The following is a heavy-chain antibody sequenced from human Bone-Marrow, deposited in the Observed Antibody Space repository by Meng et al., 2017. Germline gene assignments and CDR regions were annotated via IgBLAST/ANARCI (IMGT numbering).Heavy chain of an antibody. V-gene: IGHV1-2*02. CDR2: INPNSGGT. Sequence: ASVKVSCKASGYTFTGYYMPWVRQAPGQGLEWMGWINPNSGGTNYAQTFQGRVTMTTDTSISTAYMELSRLRSDDTAVYYCARAPRFGILTGYYPGGKKGGAFDIWGQGTMVTVSS. CDR3: ARAPRFGILTGYYPGGKKGGAFDI. CDR1: GYTFTGYY. D-gene: IGHD3-9*01. J-gene: IGHJ3*02.